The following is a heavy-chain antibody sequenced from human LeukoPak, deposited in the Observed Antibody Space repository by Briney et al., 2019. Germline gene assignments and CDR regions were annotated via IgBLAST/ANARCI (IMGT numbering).Heavy chain of an antibody. CDR1: GSSISSLYW. CDR3: AKARDRDMYYFDN. V-gene: IGHV4-28*03. D-gene: IGHD3-22*01. Sequence: PSETLSLTCDVSGSSISSLYWWGWIRQPPGKGLEWIGYVYYSGSTYYNPSLKSRISMSVDTSKRQFSLKLSSVTAGDTAVYYCAKARDRDMYYFDNWGQGILVTVSS. CDR2: VYYSGST. J-gene: IGHJ4*02.